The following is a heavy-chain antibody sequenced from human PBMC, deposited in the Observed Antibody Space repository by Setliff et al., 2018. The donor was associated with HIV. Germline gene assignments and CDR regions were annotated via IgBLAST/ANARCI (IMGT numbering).Heavy chain of an antibody. V-gene: IGHV4-59*10. CDR1: GGSFSGYY. J-gene: IGHJ4*02. Sequence: SLTCAVYGGSFSGYYWSWIRQPPGKGLEWIGRIYTSGSTNYNPSLKSRVTMSVDTSKNQFSLKLRSVTAADTAVYYCARRRDGYNSAPWRNDYWGQGTLVTVSS. CDR3: ARRRDGYNSAPWRNDY. CDR2: IYTSGST. D-gene: IGHD5-12*01.